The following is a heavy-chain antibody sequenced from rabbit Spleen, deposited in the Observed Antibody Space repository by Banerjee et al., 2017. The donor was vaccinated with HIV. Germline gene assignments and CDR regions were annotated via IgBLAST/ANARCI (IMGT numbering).Heavy chain of an antibody. CDR3: ARDLDGVIGWNFGW. Sequence: QSLEESGGDLVKPGASLTVTCTASGLDLSSSDWIYWVRQAPGKGLEWIGYIDPIFGITYFANWAKGRFTISKTSSTTVTLQMTSLTAADTATYFCARDLDGVIGWNFGWWGQGTLVTVS. V-gene: IGHV1S40*01. D-gene: IGHD4-1*01. J-gene: IGHJ3*01. CDR2: IDPIFGIT. CDR1: GLDLSSSDW.